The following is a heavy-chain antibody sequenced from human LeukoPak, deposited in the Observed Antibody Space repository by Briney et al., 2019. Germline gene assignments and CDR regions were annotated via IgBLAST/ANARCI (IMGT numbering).Heavy chain of an antibody. CDR3: ARLRLWLRMNDAFDI. CDR2: INHSGST. V-gene: IGHV4-34*01. D-gene: IGHD3-3*01. J-gene: IGHJ3*02. Sequence: SSETLSLTCAVYGGSFSGYYWSWIRQPPGKGLEWIGEINHSGSTNYNPSLKSRVTISVDTSKNQFSLKLSSVTAADTGVYYCARLRLWLRMNDAFDIWGQGTMVTVSS. CDR1: GGSFSGYY.